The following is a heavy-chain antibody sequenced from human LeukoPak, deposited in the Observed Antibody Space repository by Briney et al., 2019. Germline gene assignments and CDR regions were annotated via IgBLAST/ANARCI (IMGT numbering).Heavy chain of an antibody. CDR1: GGSMRSYY. Sequence: SETLSLTCTVSGGSMRSYYWGWIRQPAGKGLEWIGRIYPSGNTYYNPSLQSRVTMSVDTSKNHLSLNLSSVTAADTAVYYCARVGYSGSVSVDYYHYFGMDVWGEGTSVTVSS. J-gene: IGHJ6*04. D-gene: IGHD5-12*01. CDR3: ARVGYSGSVSVDYYHYFGMDV. CDR2: IYPSGNT. V-gene: IGHV4-4*07.